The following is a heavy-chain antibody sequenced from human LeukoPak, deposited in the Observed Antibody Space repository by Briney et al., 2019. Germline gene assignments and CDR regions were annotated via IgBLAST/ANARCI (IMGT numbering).Heavy chain of an antibody. CDR2: IYYSGST. V-gene: IGHV4-59*08. J-gene: IGHJ3*02. CDR3: ARVWFGDPSGAFDI. Sequence: SETLSLTCTVSGGSLNSYYWSWIRQPPGKGLEWIGYIYYSGSTNYNPSLKSRVTISLGTSKNQFSLKLSSVTAADTAVYYCARVWFGDPSGAFDIWGQGTMVTVSS. CDR1: GGSLNSYY. D-gene: IGHD3-10*01.